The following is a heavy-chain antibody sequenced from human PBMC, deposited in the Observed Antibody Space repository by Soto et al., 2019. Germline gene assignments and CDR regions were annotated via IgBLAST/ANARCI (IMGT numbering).Heavy chain of an antibody. CDR3: ARRYYYGSASYYPPHFFDT. D-gene: IGHD3-10*01. CDR2: IYPGDSNT. J-gene: IGHJ4*02. CDR1: GYSFTNYW. V-gene: IGHV5-51*01. Sequence: PGESLKISCKTSGYSFTNYWIGWVRQMPGKGLEWMGIIYPGDSNTRYSPSFQGQVTVSADKSISTAYLQWSSLKASDTAMYYCARRYYYGSASYYPPHFFDTWSQGTLVTVSS.